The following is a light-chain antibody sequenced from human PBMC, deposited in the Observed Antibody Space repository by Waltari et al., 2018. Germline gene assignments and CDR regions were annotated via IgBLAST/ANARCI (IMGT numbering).Light chain of an antibody. CDR1: SSDIDFDDY. CDR3: SSFTGTIWL. J-gene: IGLJ3*02. V-gene: IGLV2-14*01. CDR2: GVT. Sequence: QSALTQPASVSGSPGQSITISCTGSSSDIDFDDYVSWYQHLPGKAPKLMIYGVTNRPSGISIRFSGSKSDNTAALTISGLQADDEADYYCSSFTGTIWLFGGGTKLTVL.